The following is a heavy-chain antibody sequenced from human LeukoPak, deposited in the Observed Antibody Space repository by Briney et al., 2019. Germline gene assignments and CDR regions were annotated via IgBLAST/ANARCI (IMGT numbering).Heavy chain of an antibody. CDR2: IIPILGIA. Sequence: ASVKVSCKASGCTFSSYTISWVRQAPGQGLEWMGRIIPILGIANYAQKFQGRVTITADKSTSTAYMELSSLRSEDTAVYYCAREDSMVRGVISFGGYNWFDPWGQGTLVTVSS. V-gene: IGHV1-69*04. D-gene: IGHD3-10*01. CDR3: AREDSMVRGVISFGGYNWFDP. CDR1: GCTFSSYT. J-gene: IGHJ5*02.